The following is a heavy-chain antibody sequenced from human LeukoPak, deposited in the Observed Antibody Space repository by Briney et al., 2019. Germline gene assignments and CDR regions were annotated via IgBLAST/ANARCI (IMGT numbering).Heavy chain of an antibody. CDR1: GVSISSSRYY. J-gene: IGHJ4*02. V-gene: IGHV4-39*01. CDR3: ARRGVWGCYRYIDY. Sequence: RASETLSLTCTVSGVSISSSRYYWGWIRQPPGKGLEWIGSIYYSGSTYYNPSLKSRVTISVDTSKNQFSLKLSSVTAADTAVYYCARRGVWGCYRYIDYWGQGTLVTVSS. D-gene: IGHD3-16*02. CDR2: IYYSGST.